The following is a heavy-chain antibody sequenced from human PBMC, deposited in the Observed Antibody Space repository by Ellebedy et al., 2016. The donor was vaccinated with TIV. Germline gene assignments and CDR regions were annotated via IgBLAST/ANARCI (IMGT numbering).Heavy chain of an antibody. Sequence: PGGSLRLSCAASGFTFSRHWMHWIRQVPGKGLVWLSRINGDGGFTSHADFVKGRFTISRDNARNSLYLQMNSLRAEDTAVYYCARDLHFAFDYWGRGTLVTVSS. J-gene: IGHJ4*02. CDR1: GFTFSRHW. CDR3: ARDLHFAFDY. V-gene: IGHV3-74*01. CDR2: INGDGGFT.